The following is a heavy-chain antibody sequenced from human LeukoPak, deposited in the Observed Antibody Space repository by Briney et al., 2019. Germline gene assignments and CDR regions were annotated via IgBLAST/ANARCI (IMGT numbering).Heavy chain of an antibody. CDR1: GGSISSYY. D-gene: IGHD3-22*01. CDR2: IYYSGST. Sequence: PSETLSLTCTVSGGSISSYYWSWIRQPPGKGLEWIGYIYYSGSTNYNPSLKSRVTISVDTSKNQFSLKLSSVTAADTAVYYCALYPDDSSGYFDYWGQGTLVTVSS. J-gene: IGHJ4*02. V-gene: IGHV4-59*08. CDR3: ALYPDDSSGYFDY.